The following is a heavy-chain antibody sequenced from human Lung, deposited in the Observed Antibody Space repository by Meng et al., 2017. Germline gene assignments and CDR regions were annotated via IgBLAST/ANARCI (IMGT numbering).Heavy chain of an antibody. CDR3: AREPYYYGSGSYSSYWYFDL. D-gene: IGHD3-10*01. V-gene: IGHV4-31*03. CDR2: IYYSGST. Sequence: QWRLQESGPGLVRPSQTLSLTCTVSGGSISSGGYYWSWIRQHPGKGLEWIGYIYYSGSTYYNPSLKSRVTISVDTSKNQFSLKLSSVTAADTAVYYCAREPYYYGSGSYSSYWYFDLWGRGTLVTVSS. CDR1: GGSISSGGYY. J-gene: IGHJ2*01.